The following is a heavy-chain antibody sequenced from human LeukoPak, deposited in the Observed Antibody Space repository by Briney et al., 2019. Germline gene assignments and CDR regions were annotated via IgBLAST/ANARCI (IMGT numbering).Heavy chain of an antibody. J-gene: IGHJ4*02. CDR3: GSISGGASGDF. Sequence: GGSLRLSCAASGFTFSSYTLHWVRQGPGKGLEWVAVISYDGSNKYYADSVRGRFTISRDNSKNTLYLQVNSLRAEDTAVYYCGSISGGASGDFWGQGTLVTVSS. D-gene: IGHD3-10*01. CDR1: GFTFSSYT. CDR2: ISYDGSNK. V-gene: IGHV3-30-3*01.